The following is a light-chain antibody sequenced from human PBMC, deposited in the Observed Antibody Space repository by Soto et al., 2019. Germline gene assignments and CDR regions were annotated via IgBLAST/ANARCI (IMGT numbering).Light chain of an antibody. J-gene: IGKJ5*01. CDR1: QNIRIY. CDR2: DAS. V-gene: IGKV3-11*01. CDR3: QQRSDWPPIT. Sequence: EIVLTQSPATLSLSPGERATLSCRASQNIRIYLAWYQQKAGQAPRLLIYDASNRATGIPARFSGSGSGTDFTLTISSLEPEDSAVYYCQQRSDWPPITFGQGTRLEIK.